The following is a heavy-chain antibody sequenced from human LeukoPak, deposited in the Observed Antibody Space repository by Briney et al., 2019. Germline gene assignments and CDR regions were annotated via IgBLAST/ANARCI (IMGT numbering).Heavy chain of an antibody. CDR3: TRDRHNSGGNKRGGTGFDP. J-gene: IGHJ5*02. D-gene: IGHD6-19*01. CDR1: LGTLSRYA. V-gene: IGHV1-2*06. CDR2: INPKSCGT. Sequence: SSVQVSCKASLGTLSRYAISSVRPAPAQGLACMGRINPKSCGTNYAQKLQGRATMPRETPISTAYMELSRLRSDGTPVYYCTRDRHNSGGNKRGGTGFDPWGQGTLATVSS.